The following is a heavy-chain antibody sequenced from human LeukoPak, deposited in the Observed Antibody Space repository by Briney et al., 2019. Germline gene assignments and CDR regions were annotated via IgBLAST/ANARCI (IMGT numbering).Heavy chain of an antibody. CDR1: GFTFSDYC. CDR3: ARGYSSSWYLD. D-gene: IGHD6-13*01. Sequence: GGSLRLSCAASGFTFSDYCMSWIRQAPWKGLEFVSSISSSSSFIYYADSVKGRFTISRDNAKKSLSLQMNSLRADDTAVYYCARGYSSSWYLDWGQGTLVTVSS. V-gene: IGHV3-21*01. CDR2: ISSSSSFI. J-gene: IGHJ4*02.